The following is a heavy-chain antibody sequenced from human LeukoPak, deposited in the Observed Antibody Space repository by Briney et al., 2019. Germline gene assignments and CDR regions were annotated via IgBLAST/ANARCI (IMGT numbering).Heavy chain of an antibody. V-gene: IGHV4-59*12. CDR1: GGSISSYY. J-gene: IGHJ5*02. CDR2: IYYSGST. CDR3: ARGGNLGYYGSGSYYYRPPNWFDP. D-gene: IGHD3-10*01. Sequence: SETLSLTCTVSGGSISSYYWSWIRQPPGKGLEWIGYIYYSGSTNYNPSLKSRVTISVDTSKNQFSPKLSSVTAADTAVYYCARGGNLGYYGSGSYYYRPPNWFDPWGQGTLVTVSS.